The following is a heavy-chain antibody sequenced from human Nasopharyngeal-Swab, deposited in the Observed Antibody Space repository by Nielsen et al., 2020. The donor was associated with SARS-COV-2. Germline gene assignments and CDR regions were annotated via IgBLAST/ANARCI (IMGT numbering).Heavy chain of an antibody. CDR3: ARGRTGNYYDGMDV. CDR2: ISYDGSNK. V-gene: IGHV3-30*04. Sequence: GGSMRLSCAASGFTFSSYAMHWVRQAPGKVLEWVAVISYDGSNKYYADSVKGRFTITRDNSKNTLYLQMNSLRAEDTAVYYCARGRTGNYYDGMDVWGQGTTVTVSS. D-gene: IGHD1/OR15-1a*01. J-gene: IGHJ6*02. CDR1: GFTFSSYA.